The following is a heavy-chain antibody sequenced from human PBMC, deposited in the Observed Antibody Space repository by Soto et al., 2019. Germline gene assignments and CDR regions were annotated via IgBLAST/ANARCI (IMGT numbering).Heavy chain of an antibody. CDR3: ARAGQIPGYCSGGSCFPPPLDP. Sequence: ASVKVSCKASGYTFTGYYMHWVRQAPGQGLEWMGWINPNSGGTNYAQKFQGWVTMTRDTSISTAYMELSRLRSDDTAVYYCARAGQIPGYCSGGSCFPPPLDPWGQGTLVTVSS. CDR1: GYTFTGYY. V-gene: IGHV1-2*04. J-gene: IGHJ5*02. CDR2: INPNSGGT. D-gene: IGHD2-15*01.